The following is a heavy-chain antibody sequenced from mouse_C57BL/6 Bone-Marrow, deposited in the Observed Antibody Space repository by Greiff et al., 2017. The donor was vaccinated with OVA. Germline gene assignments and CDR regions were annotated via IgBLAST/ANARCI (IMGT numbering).Heavy chain of an antibody. CDR1: GYTFTSYW. CDR3: ARSQIYYDYAMDY. Sequence: VQLQQPGAELVKPGASVKMSCKASGYTFTSYWITWVKQRPGQGLEWIGDIYPGSGSTIYNQKFKGKATLTVDKSSSTAYMELRSLTSEDTAVYYCARSQIYYDYAMDYWGQGTSVTVSS. CDR2: IYPGSGST. J-gene: IGHJ4*01. D-gene: IGHD2-4*01. V-gene: IGHV1-55*01.